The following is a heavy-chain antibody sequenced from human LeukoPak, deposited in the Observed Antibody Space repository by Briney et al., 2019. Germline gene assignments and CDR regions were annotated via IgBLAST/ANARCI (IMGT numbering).Heavy chain of an antibody. J-gene: IGHJ3*01. D-gene: IGHD3-16*02. CDR2: ISYDGSNK. CDR1: GFTFSSYA. CDR3: ARAYYDYVWGSYRV. Sequence: GGSLRLSCAASGFTFSSYAMHWVRQAPGKGLEWVAVISYDGSNKYYADSVKGRFTISRDNSKNTLYLQMNSLRAEDTAVYYCARAYYDYVWGSYRVWGQGTMVTVSS. V-gene: IGHV3-30*04.